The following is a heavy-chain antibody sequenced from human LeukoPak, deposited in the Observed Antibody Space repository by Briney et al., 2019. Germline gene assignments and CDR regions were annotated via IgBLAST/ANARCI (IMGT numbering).Heavy chain of an antibody. J-gene: IGHJ4*02. Sequence: GGSLRLSCAASGFTFSILDMSWVRQAPGKGLEWVSAISGNGGRTYYADSVKGRFTISRDNSKNTLYLQMNSLRAEDTAVYYCAKVISGYGLADYWGQGTLVTVSS. CDR3: AKVISGYGLADY. CDR1: GFTFSILD. V-gene: IGHV3-23*01. CDR2: ISGNGGRT. D-gene: IGHD3-16*01.